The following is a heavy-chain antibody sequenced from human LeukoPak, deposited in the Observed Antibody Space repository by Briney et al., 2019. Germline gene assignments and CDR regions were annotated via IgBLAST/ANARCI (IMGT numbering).Heavy chain of an antibody. CDR1: GGSISSGSYY. V-gene: IGHV4-61*02. CDR3: AREPRIVGAITGY. D-gene: IGHD1-26*01. J-gene: IGHJ4*02. CDR2: IYTSGST. Sequence: SETLSLTCTVSGGSISSGSYYWSWIRQPAGKGLEWIGRIYTSGSTNYNPSLKSRVTISVDTSKNQFSLKLSSVTAADTAVYYCAREPRIVGAITGYWGQGTLVTVSS.